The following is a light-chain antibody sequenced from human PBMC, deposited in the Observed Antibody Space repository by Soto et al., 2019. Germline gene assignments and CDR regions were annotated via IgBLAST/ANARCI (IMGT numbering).Light chain of an antibody. V-gene: IGLV2-14*01. CDR3: SSYTSSSTYV. J-gene: IGLJ1*01. CDR1: SSDVGGYNY. CDR2: DVS. Sequence: QSALTQPASVSGSPGQSITISCTGTSSDVGGYNYVSWYQQHPGKAPKLMIYDVSNRPSGVSNRFSGSKSGNTASLTISGVQAEDEADYYCSSYTSSSTYVVGTGTKLTVL.